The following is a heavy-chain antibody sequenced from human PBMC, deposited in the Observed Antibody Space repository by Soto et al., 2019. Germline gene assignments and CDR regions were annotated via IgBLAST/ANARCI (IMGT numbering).Heavy chain of an antibody. CDR1: GGSVRTGNYN. CDR3: ARDGHGMDV. J-gene: IGHJ6*02. V-gene: IGHV4-61*01. Sequence: QMQLQESGPGLLKPSETLSLTCTVSGGSVRTGNYNWSWVRQTPGKVLEWIGNIFFTGSTHYNTYLTSRVTISVDTSKNQFSLELRSVTAADTAVYYCARDGHGMDVWGQGTTGTVSS. CDR2: IFFTGST.